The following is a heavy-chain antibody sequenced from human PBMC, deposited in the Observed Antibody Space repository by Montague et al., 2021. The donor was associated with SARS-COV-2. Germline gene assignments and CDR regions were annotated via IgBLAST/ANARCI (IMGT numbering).Heavy chain of an antibody. J-gene: IGHJ4*01. Sequence: TLSLTCSVSGGSINSGGHYWSWIRQPAGKGLQWIGRMFPSGRTNYNPSLNSRVTISVDTSKNQFSLDVRSVTATDTATYFRARAKVTTSVFDHWGHGILVTVSS. CDR2: MFPSGRT. CDR3: ARAKVTTSVFDH. D-gene: IGHD4-17*01. V-gene: IGHV4-61*02. CDR1: GGSINSGGHY.